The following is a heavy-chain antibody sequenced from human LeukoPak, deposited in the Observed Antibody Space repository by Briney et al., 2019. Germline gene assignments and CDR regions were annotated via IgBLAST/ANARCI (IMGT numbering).Heavy chain of an antibody. CDR2: IYYTGTT. CDR1: SASITNYY. Sequence: SETLSLTCTVSSASITNYYWSWIRQPPGKGLEYIGHIYYTGTTNYNPSLKSRVTMSVETSKNQFPLSLIYVTASDTAVYFCAGAPNQHYFDYWGQGTLVTVSS. J-gene: IGHJ4*02. V-gene: IGHV4-59*01. CDR3: AGAPNQHYFDY.